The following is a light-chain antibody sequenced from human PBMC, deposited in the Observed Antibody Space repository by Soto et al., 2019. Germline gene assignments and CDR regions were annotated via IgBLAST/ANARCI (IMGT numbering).Light chain of an antibody. J-gene: IGKJ1*01. CDR3: QHYNSYPWT. V-gene: IGKV1-5*03. CDR2: KAS. CDR1: QSISSW. Sequence: DIQMTQSPSILSASVGDRVTITCRANQSISSWLAWYQQKPGKAPNLLIHKASHLESGVPSRFSGSGSGIEFTLTISSLQLGDFATYYCQHYNSYPWTFGQGTKVDIK.